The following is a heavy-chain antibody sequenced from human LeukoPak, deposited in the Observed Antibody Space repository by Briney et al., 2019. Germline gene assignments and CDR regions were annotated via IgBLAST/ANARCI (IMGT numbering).Heavy chain of an antibody. V-gene: IGHV3-66*01. CDR1: EFTVSVNY. D-gene: IGHD5-12*01. J-gene: IGHJ4*02. CDR2: IYSGGST. Sequence: GGSLRLSCAASEFTVSVNYMSWVRQAPGKGLEWVSFIYSGGSTYYADSVKGRFTISRDSSKNILHRQTNSLRAEDTAVYDCARGPSGYHNTGGQGTLVTVSS. CDR3: ARGPSGYHNT.